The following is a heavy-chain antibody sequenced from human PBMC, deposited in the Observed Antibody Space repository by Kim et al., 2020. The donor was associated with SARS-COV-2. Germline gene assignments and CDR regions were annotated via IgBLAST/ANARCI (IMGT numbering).Heavy chain of an antibody. CDR3: TRNWFGDYSR. Sequence: IEYAASVKGRFTISRDDSKSIAYLQMNSLRTDDTAMYYCTRNWFGDYSRWGQGTLVTVSS. J-gene: IGHJ4*02. D-gene: IGHD4-17*01. V-gene: IGHV3-49*02. CDR2: I.